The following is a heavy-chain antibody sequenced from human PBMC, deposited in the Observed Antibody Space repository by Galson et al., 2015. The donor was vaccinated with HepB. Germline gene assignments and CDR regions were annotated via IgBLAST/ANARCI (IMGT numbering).Heavy chain of an antibody. V-gene: IGHV1-69*06. J-gene: IGHJ6*02. CDR3: ARKAVVVVAATDTYYYYGMDV. D-gene: IGHD2-15*01. CDR2: IIPIFGTA. Sequence: SVKVSCKASGGTFSSYAISWVRQAPGQGLEWMGGIIPIFGTANYAQKFQGRVTITADKSTSTAYMELSSLRSEDTAVYYCARKAVVVVAATDTYYYYGMDVWGQGTTVTVSS. CDR1: GGTFSSYA.